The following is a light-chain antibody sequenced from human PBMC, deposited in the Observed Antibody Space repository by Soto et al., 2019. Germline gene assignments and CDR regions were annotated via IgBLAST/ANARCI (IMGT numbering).Light chain of an antibody. CDR1: QSISTY. CDR2: AAS. V-gene: IGKV1-39*01. Sequence: DIQITQSPSSLSASVGHRVTITCRASQSISTYLNWYQHKPGKAPTLLIYAASTLQSGVPRFSGSGSDTDFTLTISGLQPEDFATYYCQQSYSTPLAFGGGTKVDIK. CDR3: QQSYSTPLA. J-gene: IGKJ4*01.